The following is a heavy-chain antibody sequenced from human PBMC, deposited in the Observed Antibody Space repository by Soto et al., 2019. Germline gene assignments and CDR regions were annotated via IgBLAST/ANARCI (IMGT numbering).Heavy chain of an antibody. CDR2: MNPNSGHT. CDR3: ASGMSTT. V-gene: IGHV1-8*01. CDR1: GYTFTSHD. Sequence: QVQLVQSGAEVKKPGASVKVSCKASGYTFTSHDINWMRQTTGQGLEWMGWMNPNSGHTNYAQKFQGRVTMTRDTSISTAYMVMTNLRSEDTAIYYCASGMSTTWGQGTLVTVSS. J-gene: IGHJ5*02. D-gene: IGHD2-2*01.